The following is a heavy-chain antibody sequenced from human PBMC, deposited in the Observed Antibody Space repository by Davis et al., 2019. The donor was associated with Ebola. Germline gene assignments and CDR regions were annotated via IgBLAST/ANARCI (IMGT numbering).Heavy chain of an antibody. CDR2: IYTSRST. CDR1: GASITSGYFS. Sequence: SETLSLTCNVSGASITSGYFSWSWVRQPAGKGLEWIGHIYTSRSTNYNPSLKSRVTISADASKNQFSLKLTSVTAADTAVYYCARGQESSYTVKWARFDSWGQGTLVTVSS. V-gene: IGHV4-61*09. D-gene: IGHD1-26*01. CDR3: ARGQESSYTVKWARFDS. J-gene: IGHJ4*02.